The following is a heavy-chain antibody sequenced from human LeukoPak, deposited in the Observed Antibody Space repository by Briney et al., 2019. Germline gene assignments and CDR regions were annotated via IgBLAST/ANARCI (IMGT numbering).Heavy chain of an antibody. CDR1: GFTFSSYW. V-gene: IGHV3-74*01. J-gene: IGHJ6*03. CDR2: INTDGSST. D-gene: IGHD5-18*01. Sequence: PGGSLRLSCAASGFTFSSYWMHWVRQAPGKGLVWVSRINTDGSSTNYADSVKGRFTISRDNAKNSLYLQVDSLRAEDTAVYYCARGRHLYSYAYDYSMDVWGKGTTITISS. CDR3: ARGRHLYSYAYDYSMDV.